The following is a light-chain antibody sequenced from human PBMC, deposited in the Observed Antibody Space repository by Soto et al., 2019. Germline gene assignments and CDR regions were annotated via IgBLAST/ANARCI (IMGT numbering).Light chain of an antibody. CDR1: SSNIGRRS. CDR3: GAWDNSLSAGV. Sequence: QSVLTQPPSVSAAPGQQVSISCSGSSSNIGRRSVSWYQQLPGTSPKLLIYENNKRPSGIPDRFSGSKSGTSATLGITGLQTGDEADYYCGAWDNSLSAGVFGTGTKLTVL. CDR2: ENN. V-gene: IGLV1-51*01. J-gene: IGLJ1*01.